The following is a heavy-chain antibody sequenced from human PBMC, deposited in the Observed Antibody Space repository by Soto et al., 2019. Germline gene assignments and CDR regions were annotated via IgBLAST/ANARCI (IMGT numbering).Heavy chain of an antibody. CDR1: GYTFTSYY. CDR3: AYDSSGFEYFQH. CDR2: INPSGGST. V-gene: IGHV1-46*01. D-gene: IGHD3-22*01. Sequence: GASVKVSCKASGYTFTSYYMHWVRQAPGQGLEWMGMINPSGGSTSYAQKFQGRVTMTRDTSTSTVYMELSSLRSEDTAVYYCAYDSSGFEYFQHWGQGTLVTVSS. J-gene: IGHJ1*01.